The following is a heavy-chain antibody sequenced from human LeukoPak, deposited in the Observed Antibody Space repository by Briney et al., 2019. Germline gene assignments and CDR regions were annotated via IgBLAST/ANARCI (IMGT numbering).Heavy chain of an antibody. CDR1: GGTFSSYA. D-gene: IGHD3-9*01. CDR2: IIPIFGTA. J-gene: IGHJ5*02. V-gene: IGHV1-69*13. Sequence: ASVKVSCKASGGTFSSYAISWVRQAPGQGLERMGGIIPIFGTANYAQKFQGRVTITADESTSTAYMELSSLRSEDTAVYYCARDFILTGYYESGWFDAWGQGTLVTVSS. CDR3: ARDFILTGYYESGWFDA.